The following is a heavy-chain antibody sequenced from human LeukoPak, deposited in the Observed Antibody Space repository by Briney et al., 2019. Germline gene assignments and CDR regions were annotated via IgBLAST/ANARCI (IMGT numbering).Heavy chain of an antibody. Sequence: SQTLSLTCTVSGGSISSGDYYWSWICQPPGKGLEWIGYIYYSGSTYYNPSLKSRVTISVDTSKNQFSLKLSSVTAADTAVYYCARDANWGNWFDPWGQGTLVTVSS. CDR3: ARDANWGNWFDP. CDR1: GGSISSGDYY. D-gene: IGHD7-27*01. V-gene: IGHV4-30-4*01. CDR2: IYYSGST. J-gene: IGHJ5*02.